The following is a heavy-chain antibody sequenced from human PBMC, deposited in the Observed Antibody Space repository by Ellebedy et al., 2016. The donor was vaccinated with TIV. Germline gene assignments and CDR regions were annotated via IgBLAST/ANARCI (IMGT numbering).Heavy chain of an antibody. J-gene: IGHJ4*02. CDR3: ARGNRGFDY. Sequence: LRLSXTVSGGSLSSGDYYWGWVRQPPGKGLEFIGFIYHTANTHYNPSLKSRISLSVDTSKNLFSLNLNAVTAADTAFYYCARGNRGFDYWGQGALVTVSS. CDR2: IYHTANT. CDR1: GGSLSSGDYY. V-gene: IGHV4-30-4*01. D-gene: IGHD3-10*01.